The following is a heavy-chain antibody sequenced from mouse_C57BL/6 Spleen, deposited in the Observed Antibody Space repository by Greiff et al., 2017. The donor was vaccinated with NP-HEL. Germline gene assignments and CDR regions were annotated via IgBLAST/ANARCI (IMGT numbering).Heavy chain of an antibody. J-gene: IGHJ3*01. CDR3: ARPHYYGHPGGFAY. CDR1: GFTFTDYY. D-gene: IGHD1-2*01. V-gene: IGHV7-3*01. CDR2: IRNKANGYTT. Sequence: EVKLVESGGGLVQPGGSLSLSCAASGFTFTDYYMSWVRQPPGKALEWLGFIRNKANGYTTEYSASVKGRFTISRDNSQSILYLQMNALRAEDSATYYCARPHYYGHPGGFAYWGQGTLVTVSA.